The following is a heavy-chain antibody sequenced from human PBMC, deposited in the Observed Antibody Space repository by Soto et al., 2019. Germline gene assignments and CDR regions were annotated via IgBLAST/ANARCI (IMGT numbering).Heavy chain of an antibody. J-gene: IGHJ3*02. V-gene: IGHV3-30*18. CDR3: AKDHYYDSSGAFDI. Sequence: PGGSLRLSCAASGFTFSSYGMHWVRQAPGKGLEWVAVISYDGSNKYYADSVKGRFTISRDNSRNTLYLQMNSLRAEDTAVYYCAKDHYYDSSGAFDIWGQGTMVTVSS. D-gene: IGHD3-22*01. CDR1: GFTFSSYG. CDR2: ISYDGSNK.